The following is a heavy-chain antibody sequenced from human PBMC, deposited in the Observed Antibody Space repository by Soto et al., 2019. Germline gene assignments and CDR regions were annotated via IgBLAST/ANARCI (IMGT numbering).Heavy chain of an antibody. CDR2: ISYSGST. D-gene: IGHD2-15*01. V-gene: IGHV4-31*03. Sequence: QVQLQESGPGLVEPSQTLSLTCTVSGGSITSGGYYWNWIRQLPGKGLEWIGYISYSGSTYYNPSLKSRVTISVDTSKNQFSLRGTSVTAADTAVYYCAKDRGQYCSGGNCYSGEWFDPWGQGTLVTVSS. CDR1: GGSITSGGYY. J-gene: IGHJ5*02. CDR3: AKDRGQYCSGGNCYSGEWFDP.